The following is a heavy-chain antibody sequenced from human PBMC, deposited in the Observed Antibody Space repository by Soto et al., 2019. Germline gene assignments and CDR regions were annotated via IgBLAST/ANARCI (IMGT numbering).Heavy chain of an antibody. J-gene: IGHJ4*02. CDR1: GITFSNYA. CDR3: IRVRSFHYDRLY. D-gene: IGHD3-9*01. V-gene: IGHV3-23*01. Sequence: EVQLLESGGGLVQPGGSLRLSCAASGITFSNYAMNWVRQAPGKGLEWVSSISSSGGSTYYADSVKGRFTISRDNSKNTLYLQMNRLGAEDTALYYCIRVRSFHYDRLYWGQGTLVTVSS. CDR2: ISSSGGST.